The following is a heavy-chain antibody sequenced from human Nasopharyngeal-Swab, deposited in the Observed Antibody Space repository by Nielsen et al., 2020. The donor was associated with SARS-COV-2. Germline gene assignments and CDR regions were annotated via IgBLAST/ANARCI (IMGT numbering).Heavy chain of an antibody. Sequence: GGSLRLSCAASGFTFDDYAMHWVRQAPGKGLEWVSGISWNSADIGYAASGKGRFTLPRDNAKGSLYLQMNSPRTDDSALYYCAKDSGVHLDTDFIFWGQGILVTVSS. J-gene: IGHJ4*02. CDR3: AKDSGVHLDTDFIF. CDR1: GFTFDDYA. D-gene: IGHD5-18*01. V-gene: IGHV3-9*01. CDR2: ISWNSADI.